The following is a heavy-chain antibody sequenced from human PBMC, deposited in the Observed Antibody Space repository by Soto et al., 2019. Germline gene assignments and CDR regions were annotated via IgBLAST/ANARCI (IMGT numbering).Heavy chain of an antibody. V-gene: IGHV3-23*01. CDR3: AKVLGFGVVTPIDY. CDR2: ISGSGGST. Sequence: QPGGSLRLSCAASGFTFSSYAMSWVRQAPGKGLEWVSAISGSGGSTYYADSVKGRFTISRDNSKNTLYLQMNSLRAEDTAVYYCAKVLGFGVVTPIDYWGQGTLVTVSS. D-gene: IGHD3-3*01. J-gene: IGHJ4*02. CDR1: GFTFSSYA.